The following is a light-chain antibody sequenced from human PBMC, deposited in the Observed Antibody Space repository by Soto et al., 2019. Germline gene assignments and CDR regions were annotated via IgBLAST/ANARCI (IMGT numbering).Light chain of an antibody. CDR3: AAWDDSLSGYV. CDR2: SNN. Sequence: QSVLTQPPSASGTPGQRVTISCSGSSINIGLNDVYWYRQLPGTAPKLLTHSNNQRPSGVPERFSGSKSGTSASLALSGLRSEDEADYYCAAWDDSLSGYVFGTGTKVTVL. J-gene: IGLJ1*01. V-gene: IGLV1-47*02. CDR1: SINIGLND.